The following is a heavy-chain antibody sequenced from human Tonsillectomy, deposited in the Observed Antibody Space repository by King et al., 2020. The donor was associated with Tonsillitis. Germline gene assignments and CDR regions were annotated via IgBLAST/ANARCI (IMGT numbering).Heavy chain of an antibody. CDR2: IAYDGSDK. V-gene: IGHV3-30*18. Sequence: VQLVESGGGGVQPGRSLRLSWAASGFTFSSYGIHWFRQAPGKGMEWVGIIAYDGSDKDYADPVKGRFTISRDNSKNTLYLQMNSLRAEDAAVYYCAKEEVGFDYWGQGTLVTVSS. CDR3: AKEEVGFDY. CDR1: GFTFSSYG. J-gene: IGHJ4*02.